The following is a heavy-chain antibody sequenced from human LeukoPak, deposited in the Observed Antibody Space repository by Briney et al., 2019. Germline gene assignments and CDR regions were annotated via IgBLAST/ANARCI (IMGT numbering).Heavy chain of an antibody. CDR1: GGTFSSYA. V-gene: IGHV1-69*13. CDR2: IIPIFGTA. CDR3: ARPTPHCGGDCALDY. Sequence: GASVKVSCKASGGTFSSYAISWVRQAPGQGLEWMGGIIPIFGTANYAQKFQGRVTITADESTSTAYMELSSLRSEDTAVYYCARPTPHCGGDCALDYWGQGTLVTVSS. D-gene: IGHD2-21*01. J-gene: IGHJ4*02.